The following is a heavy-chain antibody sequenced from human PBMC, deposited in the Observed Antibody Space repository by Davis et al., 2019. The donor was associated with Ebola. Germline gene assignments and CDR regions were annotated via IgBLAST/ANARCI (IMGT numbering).Heavy chain of an antibody. V-gene: IGHV4-34*01. D-gene: IGHD1-1*01. CDR2: IHPSGST. CDR3: ARGADQYKLGNV. CDR1: GGSFSGYY. J-gene: IGHJ4*02. Sequence: PSETLSLTCAVYGGSFSGYYWSWIRQPPGKGLEWIGEIHPSGSTNHNSSLESRVTISVDTSKTQFSLRLTSVTTADTAVYFCARGADQYKLGNVWGQGTLVTVSS.